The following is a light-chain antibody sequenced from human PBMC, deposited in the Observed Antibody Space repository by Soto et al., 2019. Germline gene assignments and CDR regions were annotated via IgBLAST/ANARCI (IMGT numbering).Light chain of an antibody. V-gene: IGKV3-15*01. CDR3: QQYNNWPPIT. J-gene: IGKJ5*01. CDR1: QSVRNN. CDR2: GAS. Sequence: EIVMTQSPATLSVPPGARATLSCRASQSVRNNLAWYRQKPGQAPRLLXYGASTRATGVPARFSGSGSGTELTLTISSLQSEDFAVYYCQQYNNWPPITFGQGTRLEIK.